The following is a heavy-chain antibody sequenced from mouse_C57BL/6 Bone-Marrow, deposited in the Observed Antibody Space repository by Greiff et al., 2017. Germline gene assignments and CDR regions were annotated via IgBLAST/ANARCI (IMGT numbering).Heavy chain of an antibody. Sequence: QVQLQQSGPELVKPGASVKISCKASGYAFSSSWMNWVKQRPGKGLEWIGRIYPGDGDTNYNGKVKGKATLTADKSSSTAYMQLSSLTSEESAVYFCARDLDGRGDYWGQGTSVTVSS. CDR3: ARDLDGRGDY. CDR1: GYAFSSSW. J-gene: IGHJ4*01. V-gene: IGHV1-82*01. CDR2: IYPGDGDT. D-gene: IGHD1-1*01.